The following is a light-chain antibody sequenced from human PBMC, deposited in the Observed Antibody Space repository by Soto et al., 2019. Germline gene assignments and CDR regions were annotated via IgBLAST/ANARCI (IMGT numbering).Light chain of an antibody. CDR3: QQDYRPWT. CDR2: WAS. V-gene: IGKV4-1*01. J-gene: IGKJ1*01. Sequence: DIVMTQSPDSLAVSLGERATINCKSSQSVLYSSNNKNYLAWYQQKPGQPPKLLIYWASTRESGVPDRFSGSGSGTDFTLTISSLQAEDVAVYYCQQDYRPWTVGQGTKVEIK. CDR1: QSVLYSSNNKNY.